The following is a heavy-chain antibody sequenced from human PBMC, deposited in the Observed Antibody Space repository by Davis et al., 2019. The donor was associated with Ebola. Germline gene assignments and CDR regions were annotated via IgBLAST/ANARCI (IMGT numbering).Heavy chain of an antibody. CDR3: ARDGIVVVPAAMNYYYYMDV. CDR1: GYTFTSYA. V-gene: IGHV1-3*01. D-gene: IGHD2-2*01. J-gene: IGHJ6*03. CDR2: INAGNGNT. Sequence: ASVKVSCKASGYTFTSYAMHWVRQAPGQRLEWMGWINAGNGNTKYSQKFQGRVTITRDTSTSTAYMELRSLRSDDTAVYYCARDGIVVVPAAMNYYYYMDVWGKGTTVTVSS.